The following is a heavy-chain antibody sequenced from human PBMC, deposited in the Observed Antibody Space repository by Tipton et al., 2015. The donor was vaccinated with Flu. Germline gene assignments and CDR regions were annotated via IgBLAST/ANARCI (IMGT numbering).Heavy chain of an antibody. CDR3: ARVGAVTMVRGLAFDAFDI. CDR1: GDSISSYY. CDR2: IYTSGST. Sequence: LRLSCTVSGDSISSYYWSWIRQPAGKGLEWIGRIYTSGSTNYNASLKSRVTISLDKSKNQFSLNLSSVTAADTAVYYCARVGAVTMVRGLAFDAFDIWGLGTMVAVSS. V-gene: IGHV4-4*07. D-gene: IGHD3-10*01. J-gene: IGHJ3*02.